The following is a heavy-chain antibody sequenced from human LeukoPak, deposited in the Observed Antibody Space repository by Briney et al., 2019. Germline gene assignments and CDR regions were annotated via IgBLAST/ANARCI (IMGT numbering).Heavy chain of an antibody. CDR3: ARSRGNYDFWSGYYFYYYYMDV. D-gene: IGHD3-3*01. J-gene: IGHJ6*03. CDR1: GGSISSYY. CDR2: IYTSGST. V-gene: IGHV4-4*07. Sequence: SETLSLTCTVSGGSISSYYWSWIRQPAGKGLEWIGRIYTSGSTNYNPSLKSRVTMSVDTSKNQFSLKQSSVTAAGTAVYYCARSRGNYDFWSGYYFYYYYMDVWGKGTTVTVSS.